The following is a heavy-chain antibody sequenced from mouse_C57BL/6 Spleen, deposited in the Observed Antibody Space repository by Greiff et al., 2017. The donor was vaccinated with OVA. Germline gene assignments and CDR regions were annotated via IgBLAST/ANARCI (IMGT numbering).Heavy chain of an antibody. J-gene: IGHJ2*01. V-gene: IGHV14-4*01. Sequence: VQLKESGAELVRPGASVKLSCTASGFNIKDDYMHWVKQRPEQGLEWIGWIDPENGDTEYASKFQGKATITADTSSNTAYLQLSSLTSEDTAVYYCASLHSDYWGQGTTLTVSS. CDR3: ASLHSDY. CDR1: GFNIKDDY. CDR2: IDPENGDT.